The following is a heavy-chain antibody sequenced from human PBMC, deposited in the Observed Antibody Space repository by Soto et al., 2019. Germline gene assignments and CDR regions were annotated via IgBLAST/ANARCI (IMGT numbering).Heavy chain of an antibody. Sequence: GGSLRLSCAASGFTFTRYSMNWVRQAPGKGHEWVSFSSRSTNYIYYADSMEGRFTVSRQNAKNSVYLEMDHLSAEDTALYYCSRESGAFTSNFDSWGQGTLVTVSS. CDR3: SRESGAFTSNFDS. J-gene: IGHJ4*02. CDR2: SSRSTNYI. V-gene: IGHV3-21*01. CDR1: GFTFTRYS. D-gene: IGHD3-10*01.